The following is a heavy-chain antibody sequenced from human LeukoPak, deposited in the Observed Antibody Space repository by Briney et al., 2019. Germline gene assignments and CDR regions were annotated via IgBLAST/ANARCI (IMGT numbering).Heavy chain of an antibody. CDR2: ISSSSSYI. D-gene: IGHD1-26*01. Sequence: PGGSLRLSCAASAFTFSSYSMNWVRQAPGKGLEWVSSISSSSSYIYYADSVKGRFTISRDNAKNSLYLQMNSLRAEDTAVYYCAREVGATIDYWGQGTLVTVSS. CDR3: AREVGATIDY. CDR1: AFTFSSYS. J-gene: IGHJ4*02. V-gene: IGHV3-21*01.